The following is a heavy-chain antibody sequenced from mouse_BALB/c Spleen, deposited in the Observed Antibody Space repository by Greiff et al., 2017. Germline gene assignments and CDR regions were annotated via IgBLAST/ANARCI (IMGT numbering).Heavy chain of an antibody. CDR1: GFSLTSYG. D-gene: IGHD2-2*01. Sequence: QVQLKESGPSLVQPSQSLSITCTVSGFSLTSYGVHWVRQSPGKGLEWLGVIWRGGSTDYNAAFMSRLSITKDNSKSQVFFKMNSLQADDTAIYYCAKKGGYDVWAMDYWGQGTSVTVSA. CDR2: IWRGGST. V-gene: IGHV2-5-1*01. J-gene: IGHJ4*01. CDR3: AKKGGYDVWAMDY.